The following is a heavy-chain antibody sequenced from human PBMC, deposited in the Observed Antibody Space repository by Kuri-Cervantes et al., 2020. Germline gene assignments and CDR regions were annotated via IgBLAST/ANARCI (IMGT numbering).Heavy chain of an antibody. V-gene: IGHV4-39*07. CDR1: GGSINSSTYY. Sequence: SETLSLTCTVSGGSINSSTYYWDWIRQPPGKGLEWIGTIFYSESTYYNPSLESRVTMLVDTSKNQFSLRLSSVTAADTAVYYCARPNLSGSYYPFDYWGQGTLVTVSS. CDR2: IFYSEST. J-gene: IGHJ4*02. D-gene: IGHD1-26*01. CDR3: ARPNLSGSYYPFDY.